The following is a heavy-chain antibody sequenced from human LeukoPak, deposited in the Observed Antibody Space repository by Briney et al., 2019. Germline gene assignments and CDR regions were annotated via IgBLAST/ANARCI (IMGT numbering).Heavy chain of an antibody. Sequence: PGGSLRLSCAASGFTFSDYYMSWVRQAPGKGLEWVSYISSSGSTTYYADSVKGRFTISRDNAKNSLYLQMNSLRAEDTAVYYCGREDRIAVDYWGQGTLVTVSS. J-gene: IGHJ4*02. CDR3: GREDRIAVDY. D-gene: IGHD2-15*01. CDR1: GFTFSDYY. V-gene: IGHV3-11*01. CDR2: ISSSGSTT.